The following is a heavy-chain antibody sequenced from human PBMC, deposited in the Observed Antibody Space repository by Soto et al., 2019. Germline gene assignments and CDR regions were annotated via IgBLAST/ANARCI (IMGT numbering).Heavy chain of an antibody. CDR1: GYTFTSYG. V-gene: IGHV1-18*01. Sequence: QVQLVQSGAEVKKPGASVKVSCKASGYTFTSYGISWVRQAPGQGLEWMGWISAYNGNTNYAQKLQGRVTMTTDTSTGAGYMELRSLRSDDTAVYYCARDRGGAAGPKIAVAGKVDYWGQGTLVTVSS. J-gene: IGHJ4*02. CDR2: ISAYNGNT. CDR3: ARDRGGAAGPKIAVAGKVDY. D-gene: IGHD6-19*01.